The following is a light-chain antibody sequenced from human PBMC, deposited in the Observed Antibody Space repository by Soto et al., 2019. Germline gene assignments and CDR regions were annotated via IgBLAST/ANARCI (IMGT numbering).Light chain of an antibody. Sequence: EIVLTQSPGTLSLSPGERATLSCRASQIVSSSYLAWYQQKPGQAPRLLIYGASSSATGIPDRFSGSGSGTDFPLTISSLEPEDFAVYYCQQYVSSPRTFGQGTKVEI. CDR2: GAS. CDR1: QIVSSSY. V-gene: IGKV3-20*01. CDR3: QQYVSSPRT. J-gene: IGKJ1*01.